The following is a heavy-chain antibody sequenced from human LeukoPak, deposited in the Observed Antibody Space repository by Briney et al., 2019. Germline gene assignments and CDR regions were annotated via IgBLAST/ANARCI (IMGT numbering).Heavy chain of an antibody. CDR2: ISAYNGKT. J-gene: IGHJ4*02. D-gene: IGHD2-8*01. CDR3: ARDGARISMLRGGLDY. Sequence: GASVRVSCKASGYTFGTYGISWVRQAPGQGLEWMGWISAYNGKTNYAQKYEGRVTMTTDTSTTTAYMELRSLTSDDTAVYYCARDGARISMLRGGLDYWGQGTLVTVPS. CDR1: GYTFGTYG. V-gene: IGHV1-18*04.